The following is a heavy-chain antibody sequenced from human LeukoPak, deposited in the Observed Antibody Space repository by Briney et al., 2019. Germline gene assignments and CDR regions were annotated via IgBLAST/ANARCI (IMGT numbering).Heavy chain of an antibody. CDR2: IKRDGSEK. Sequence: GGSLRLSCAASGFTFSSYWMSWVRQAPGKGLEWVANIKRDGSEKYYVDSVKGRFTISRDNAKNSLYLQMNSLRAEDTAVYYCARGLGSRGPGPFDYWGQGTLVTVSS. CDR3: ARGLGSRGPGPFDY. J-gene: IGHJ4*02. D-gene: IGHD3-10*01. V-gene: IGHV3-7*01. CDR1: GFTFSSYW.